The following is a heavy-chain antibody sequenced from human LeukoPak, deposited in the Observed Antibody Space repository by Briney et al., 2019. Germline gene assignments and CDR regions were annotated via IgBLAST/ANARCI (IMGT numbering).Heavy chain of an antibody. V-gene: IGHV4-39*07. J-gene: IGHJ4*02. Sequence: SETLSLTCTVSGGSISSSSYYWGWIRQPPGKGLEWIGEINHSGSTNYNPSLKSRVTISVDTSKNQFSLKLTSVTAADTAVYYCARVSLGIAARNFDHWGQGTLVTVSS. CDR1: GGSISSSSYY. D-gene: IGHD6-6*01. CDR2: INHSGST. CDR3: ARVSLGIAARNFDH.